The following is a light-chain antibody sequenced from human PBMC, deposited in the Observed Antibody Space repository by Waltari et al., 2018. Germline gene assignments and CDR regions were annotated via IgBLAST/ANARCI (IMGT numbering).Light chain of an antibody. J-gene: IGKJ4*01. Sequence: DIQLTQSPSFLSASVGDRVTIPCRASQDISRYLDWYQQKPGKAPKLLMYTASTLQSGVPSRFSGSGSGTEFTLTISSLQPEDFATYYCQQLKSYPLTFGGGTKVEIK. CDR3: QQLKSYPLT. V-gene: IGKV1-9*01. CDR2: TAS. CDR1: QDISRY.